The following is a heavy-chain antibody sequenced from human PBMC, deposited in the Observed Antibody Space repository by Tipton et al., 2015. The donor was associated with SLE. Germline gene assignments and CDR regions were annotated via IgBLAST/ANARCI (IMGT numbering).Heavy chain of an antibody. Sequence: TLSLTCDVYGGSFSEEYWSWIRQPAEKGLEWIGQISTGGSTNYNPSVRSRVSISLDTSKNQFSLKVKSVTTADTAVYYCARMRGGYNAHHWGQGILVTVSS. V-gene: IGHV4-59*10. CDR1: GGSFSEEY. D-gene: IGHD5-24*01. J-gene: IGHJ5*02. CDR2: ISTGGST. CDR3: ARMRGGYNAHH.